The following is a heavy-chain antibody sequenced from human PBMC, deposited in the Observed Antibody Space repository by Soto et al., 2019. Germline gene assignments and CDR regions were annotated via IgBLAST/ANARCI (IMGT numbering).Heavy chain of an antibody. J-gene: IGHJ4*02. CDR2: FYWDDDK. CDR3: AHRLKEPGTYYDFWNGHTVTNFDS. D-gene: IGHD3-3*01. V-gene: IGHV2-5*02. Sequence: QITLKESGPMLVNPTQTLTLTCTFSGFSLSTSGVGVGWIRQPPGKALEWLALFYWDDDKRYSPSLKSRLTITKDTSRKQLVLTMTNMDPMDTATYYCAHRLKEPGTYYDFWNGHTVTNFDSWGQGTLVTVSS. CDR1: GFSLSTSGVG.